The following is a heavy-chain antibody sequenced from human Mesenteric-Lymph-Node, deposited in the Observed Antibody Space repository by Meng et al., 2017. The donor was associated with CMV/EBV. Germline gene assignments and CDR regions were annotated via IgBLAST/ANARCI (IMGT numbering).Heavy chain of an antibody. V-gene: IGHV3-21*06. Sequence: GESLKISCAASGFTFSSYSMNWVRQAPGKGLEWVSSISSSISYIYYADSVKGRFTISRDNSKSMLYLQMTSLRPEDTAVYYCASSLSRFASSGYFGYWGQGALVTVSS. D-gene: IGHD3-22*01. CDR3: ASSLSRFASSGYFGY. CDR2: ISSSISYI. CDR1: GFTFSSYS. J-gene: IGHJ4*02.